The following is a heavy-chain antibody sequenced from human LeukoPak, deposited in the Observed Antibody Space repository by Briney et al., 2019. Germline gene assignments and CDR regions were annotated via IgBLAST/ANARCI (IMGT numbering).Heavy chain of an antibody. D-gene: IGHD2-21*01. CDR1: GFTFGDYG. J-gene: IGHJ4*02. CDR2: IRSKAYGGTT. CDR3: TRDSLAYPNSGYYFDY. V-gene: IGHV3-49*03. Sequence: EAGGSLRLSCIASGFTFGDYGMSWFRQAPGKGLEWVGFIRSKAYGGTTEYAASVKGRFTISRDDSKSIAYLQMNSLKTEDTAVYYCTRDSLAYPNSGYYFDYWGQGTLVTVSS.